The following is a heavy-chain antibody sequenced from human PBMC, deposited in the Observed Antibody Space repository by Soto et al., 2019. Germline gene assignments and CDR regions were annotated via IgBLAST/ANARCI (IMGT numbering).Heavy chain of an antibody. J-gene: IGHJ6*02. CDR1: GYTFTSYD. CDR3: ARWPAGFWGYGMDV. D-gene: IGHD3-16*01. Sequence: QVQLVQSGAEVKKPGASVKVSCKASGYTFTSYDINWVRQATGQGLEGMGWMNPNSGNTGYAQKFQGRVTMTRNTSISTAYMELSSLRSEDTAVYYCARWPAGFWGYGMDVWGQGTTVTVSS. V-gene: IGHV1-8*01. CDR2: MNPNSGNT.